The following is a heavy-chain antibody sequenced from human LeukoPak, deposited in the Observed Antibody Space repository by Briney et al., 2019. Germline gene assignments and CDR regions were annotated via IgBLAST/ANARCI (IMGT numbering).Heavy chain of an antibody. CDR3: AREDRSCYYH. Sequence: GGSLRLSCVASGFIFSNYWMAWLRQAPGKGLEWVASIKQDGGETFYVDSVRGRFSISRDNAKNSLYLQMNSLRADDTAVYYCAREDRSCYYHWGQGTLVTVSS. J-gene: IGHJ4*02. D-gene: IGHD2-15*01. V-gene: IGHV3-7*03. CDR2: IKQDGGET. CDR1: GFIFSNYW.